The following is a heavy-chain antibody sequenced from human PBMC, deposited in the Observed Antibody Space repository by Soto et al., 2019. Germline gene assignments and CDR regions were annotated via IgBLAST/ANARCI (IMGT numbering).Heavy chain of an antibody. CDR1: GGTFSSYA. Sequence: ASVKVSCKASGGTFSSYAISWVRQAPGQGLEWMGGIIPIFGTANYAQKFQGRVTITADESTSTAYMELSSLRSEDTAVYYCARGPTYGDYVLSLQHWGQGTLVTVSS. D-gene: IGHD4-17*01. CDR3: ARGPTYGDYVLSLQH. V-gene: IGHV1-69*13. J-gene: IGHJ1*01. CDR2: IIPIFGTA.